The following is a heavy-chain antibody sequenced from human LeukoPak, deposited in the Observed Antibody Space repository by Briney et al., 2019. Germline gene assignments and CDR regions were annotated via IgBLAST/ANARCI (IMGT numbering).Heavy chain of an antibody. CDR1: GFTFSSYA. V-gene: IGHV3-74*01. D-gene: IGHD1-26*01. J-gene: IGHJ4*02. CDR2: IHSDGSST. Sequence: GGSLRLSCAASGFTFSSYAMSWVRQAPGKGLVWVSRIHSDGSSTTYADSVKGRFTISRDNAKNTLYLQMNNLRAEDTAVYYCARGDVGAFDLWGQGTLVTVSS. CDR3: ARGDVGAFDL.